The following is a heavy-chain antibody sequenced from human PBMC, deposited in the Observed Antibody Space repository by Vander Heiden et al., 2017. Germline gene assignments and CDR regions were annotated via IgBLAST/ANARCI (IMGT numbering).Heavy chain of an antibody. CDR1: GFPFSSYA. Sequence: QVQLVESGGGVVQPGRSLRLSCAASGFPFSSYAMHWVRQAPGKGLEWVAVISYDGSNKYYADSVKGRFTISRDNSKNTLYLQMNSLRAEDTAVYYCARWKSHRSGYYGAIDYWGQGNLVTVSS. D-gene: IGHD3-22*01. CDR3: ARWKSHRSGYYGAIDY. J-gene: IGHJ4*02. V-gene: IGHV3-30-3*01. CDR2: ISYDGSNK.